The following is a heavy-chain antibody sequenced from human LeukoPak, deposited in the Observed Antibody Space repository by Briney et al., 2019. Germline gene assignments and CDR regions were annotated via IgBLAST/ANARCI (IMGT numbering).Heavy chain of an antibody. D-gene: IGHD3-10*01. CDR2: IQSDGSLT. V-gene: IGHV3-30*02. CDR3: AKGFADFDY. CDR1: GLTFSSYG. Sequence: GGSLRLSCAASGLTFSSYGMHWVRQAPGKGPDWVAFIQSDGSLTYYADSVKGRFTISRDNSKNTLFLQMNSLRAEDTAVYYCAKGFADFDYWGQGTLVTVSS. J-gene: IGHJ4*02.